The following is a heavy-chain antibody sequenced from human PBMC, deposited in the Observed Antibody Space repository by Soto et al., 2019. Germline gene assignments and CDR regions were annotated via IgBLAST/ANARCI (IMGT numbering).Heavy chain of an antibody. CDR2: IYYSGST. V-gene: IGHV4-59*08. CDR3: ARLSCSGGSCYYMDV. CDR1: GGSISSYY. J-gene: IGHJ6*03. D-gene: IGHD2-15*01. Sequence: QVQLQESGPGLVKPSETLSLTCTVSGGSISSYYWSWIRQPPGKGLEWIGYIYYSGSTNYNPSLKIRVTISVDTSKDHFSLKLSSVTAADTAVYYCARLSCSGGSCYYMDVWGKGTTVTVSS.